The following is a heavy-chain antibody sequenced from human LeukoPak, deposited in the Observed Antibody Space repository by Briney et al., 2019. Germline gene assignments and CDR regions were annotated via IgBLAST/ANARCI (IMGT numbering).Heavy chain of an antibody. CDR3: ARGAYCSSTSCSKDAFDI. CDR1: GFTFSSYG. CDR2: IWYDGSNK. Sequence: GGSLRLSCAASGFTFSSYGMHWVRQAPGKGLEWVAVIWYDGSNKYYADSVKGRFTISRDNSKNTLYLQMNSLRAEDTAVYYCARGAYCSSTSCSKDAFDIWGQGTMVTVSS. D-gene: IGHD2-2*01. J-gene: IGHJ3*02. V-gene: IGHV3-33*01.